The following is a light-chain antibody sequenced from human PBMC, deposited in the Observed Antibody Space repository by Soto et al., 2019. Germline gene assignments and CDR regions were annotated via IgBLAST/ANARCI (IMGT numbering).Light chain of an antibody. CDR2: GAS. V-gene: IGKV3-15*01. CDR3: QQYNNWAPAWT. Sequence: EIVMTQSPATLSVSPGERATLSCRASQSVRSNLAWYQQKPGQSPRLLIYGASTRATGIPARFSGSGSGTQFTLTISSLQSEDVAVYYCQQYNNWAPAWTFGQGTRWISN. CDR1: QSVRSN. J-gene: IGKJ1*01.